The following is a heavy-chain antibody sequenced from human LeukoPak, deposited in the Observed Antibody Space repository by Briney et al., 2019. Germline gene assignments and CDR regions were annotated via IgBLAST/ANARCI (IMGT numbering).Heavy chain of an antibody. CDR3: ARDPHGDSWDSYASGGPHDAFDI. D-gene: IGHD3-10*01. J-gene: IGHJ3*02. CDR1: GVTFSSHW. V-gene: IGHV3-74*01. CDR2: ISGDGVST. Sequence: GGSLRLSRAASGVTFSSHWMHWVRQASGEGLVWVARISGDGVSTSHADSVWGRFTISRDNAKNTLYLQMNNLKTADTAVYYYARDPHGDSWDSYASGGPHDAFDIWGRGTMVTVSS.